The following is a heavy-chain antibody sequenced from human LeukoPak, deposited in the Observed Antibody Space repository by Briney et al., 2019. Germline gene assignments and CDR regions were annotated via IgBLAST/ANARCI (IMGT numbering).Heavy chain of an antibody. J-gene: IGHJ6*03. D-gene: IGHD4-17*01. CDR3: ARVSVTTYYYYMDV. Sequence: PGGSLRLSCAASGFTFSSYAMHWVRQAPGKGLEWVAIISYDGSNKYYADSVKGRFTISRDNAKNSLYLQMNSLRAEDTALYYCARVSVTTYYYYMDVWGKGTTVTVSS. CDR2: ISYDGSNK. V-gene: IGHV3-30*04. CDR1: GFTFSSYA.